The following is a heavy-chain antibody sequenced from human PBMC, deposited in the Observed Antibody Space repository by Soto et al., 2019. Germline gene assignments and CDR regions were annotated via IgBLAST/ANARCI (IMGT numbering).Heavy chain of an antibody. CDR2: IFSNDEK. CDR1: GFSLSNARMG. J-gene: IGHJ4*02. Sequence: SGPTLVNPTETLTLTCTVSGFSLSNARMGVSWIRQPPGKALEWLAHIFSNDEKSYSTSLKSRLTISKDTSKSQVVLTMTNMDPVDTATYYGARRTYYDFWYYFDYWGQGTMVTVSS. CDR3: ARRTYYDFWYYFDY. V-gene: IGHV2-26*01. D-gene: IGHD3-3*01.